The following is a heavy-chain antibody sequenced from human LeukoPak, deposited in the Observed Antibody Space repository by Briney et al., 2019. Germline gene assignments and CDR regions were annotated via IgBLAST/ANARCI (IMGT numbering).Heavy chain of an antibody. CDR1: GYSISSGYY. D-gene: IGHD6-13*01. CDR2: IYYSGST. J-gene: IGHJ4*02. V-gene: IGHV4-38-2*02. CDR3: ARSLVGIDY. Sequence: SETLSLTCTVSGYSISSGYYWGWIRQPPGKGLEWIGSIYYSGSTYYNPSLKSRVTISVDTSKNQFSLQLNSVTPEDTAVYYCARSLVGIDYWGQGTLVTVSS.